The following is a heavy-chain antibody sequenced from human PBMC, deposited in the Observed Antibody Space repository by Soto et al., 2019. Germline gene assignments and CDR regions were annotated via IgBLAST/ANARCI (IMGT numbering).Heavy chain of an antibody. CDR2: IIPIFGTA. D-gene: IGHD6-6*01. Sequence: QVQLVQSGAEVKKPGSSVKVSCKASGGTFSSYAISWVRQAPGQGLEWMGGIIPIFGTANYAQKFQGRVTITADESTSTAYMELSSLRSEETAVYYCAREEAIAARHWSYYYYGMDVWGQGTTVTVSS. V-gene: IGHV1-69*01. CDR1: GGTFSSYA. J-gene: IGHJ6*02. CDR3: AREEAIAARHWSYYYYGMDV.